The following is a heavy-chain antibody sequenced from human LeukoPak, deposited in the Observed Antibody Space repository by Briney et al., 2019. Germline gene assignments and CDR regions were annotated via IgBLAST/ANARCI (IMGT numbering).Heavy chain of an antibody. CDR3: ARGGYLEPYDILTGSPPYFDY. CDR1: GGSFRGYY. J-gene: IGHJ4*02. V-gene: IGHV4-34*01. D-gene: IGHD3-9*01. Sequence: PSETLSLTCAVYGGSFRGYYWSWIRQPPGKGLEWIGEINHSGSTNYNPSLKSRVTISVDTSKNQFSLKLSSVTAADTAVYYCARGGYLEPYDILTGSPPYFDYWGQGTLVTVSS. CDR2: INHSGST.